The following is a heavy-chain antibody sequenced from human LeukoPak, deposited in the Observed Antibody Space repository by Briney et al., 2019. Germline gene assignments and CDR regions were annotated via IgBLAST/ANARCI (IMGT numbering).Heavy chain of an antibody. CDR2: IYHSGST. CDR1: GGSISSSNW. CDR3: ARGIPPSYGYGRLPAYYYYYYMDV. D-gene: IGHD6-13*01. Sequence: PSETLSLTCAVSGGSISSSNWWSWVRQPPGKGLEWIGEIYHSGSTNYNPSLKSRVTISVDKSKNQFSLKLSSVTAADTAVYYCARGIPPSYGYGRLPAYYYYYYMDVWGKGTTVTVSS. J-gene: IGHJ6*03. V-gene: IGHV4-4*02.